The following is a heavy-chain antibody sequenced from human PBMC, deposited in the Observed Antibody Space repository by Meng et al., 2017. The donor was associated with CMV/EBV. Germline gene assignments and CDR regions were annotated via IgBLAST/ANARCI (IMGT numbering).Heavy chain of an antibody. CDR2: IYWDDDK. V-gene: IGHV2-5*02. Sequence: LKEAGLSLVKTTQTLRLTCTFSGCSLRTSGVGVGLIRQPPGKALEWLALIYWDDDKRYSPSLKSRLTITKDTSKNQVVITMTNMDPVDTATYYCAHRHCGGDCYPLNYFDYWGHGNLVHVSS. CDR3: AHRHCGGDCYPLNYFDY. D-gene: IGHD2-21*02. CDR1: GCSLRTSGVG. J-gene: IGHJ4*01.